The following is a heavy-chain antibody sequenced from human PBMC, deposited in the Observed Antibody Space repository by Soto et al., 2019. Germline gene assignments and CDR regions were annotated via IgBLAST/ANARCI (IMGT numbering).Heavy chain of an antibody. CDR1: GFTFAAYA. Sequence: GGSLRLSCAASGFTFAAYAMHWVRQAPGKGLEWVSRISWNSGTIVYAGSVKGRVTISRDNAKNSLYLQMSSLRAEDTALYYCAKDTKSGGQAQIDDWGQGTLVTVSS. CDR3: AKDTKSGGQAQIDD. D-gene: IGHD1-26*01. J-gene: IGHJ4*02. V-gene: IGHV3-9*01. CDR2: ISWNSGTI.